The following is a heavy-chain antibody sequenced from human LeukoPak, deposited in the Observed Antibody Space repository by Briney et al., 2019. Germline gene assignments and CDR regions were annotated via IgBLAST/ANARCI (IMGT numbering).Heavy chain of an antibody. D-gene: IGHD6-19*01. Sequence: GGSLRLSCAASGFTFSSYWMNWVRQAPGKGLEWVANIKHDGSEKYHVDSVKGRFTISRDNAKNSLYLQMNSLRAEDTAVYYCARALDSLYSSGWPSAGYWGQGTLVTVSS. J-gene: IGHJ4*02. CDR2: IKHDGSEK. V-gene: IGHV3-7*01. CDR3: ARALDSLYSSGWPSAGY. CDR1: GFTFSSYW.